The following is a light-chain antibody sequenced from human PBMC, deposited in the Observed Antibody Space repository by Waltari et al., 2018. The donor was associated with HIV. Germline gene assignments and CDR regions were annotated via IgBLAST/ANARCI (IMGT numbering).Light chain of an antibody. Sequence: QSVLTQPPSMSAAPGQKVTISCSGSNSNIGDNYVSWYQQVPGTAPEVLIYENNKRASVIADRFAGSRSGTSATLGITGLQTGDEADYYCATWDNRLSAWVFGGGTKLTVL. V-gene: IGLV1-51*02. CDR3: ATWDNRLSAWV. CDR1: NSNIGDNY. CDR2: ENN. J-gene: IGLJ3*02.